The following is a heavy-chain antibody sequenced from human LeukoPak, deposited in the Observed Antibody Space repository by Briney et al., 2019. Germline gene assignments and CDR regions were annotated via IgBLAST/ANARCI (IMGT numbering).Heavy chain of an antibody. Sequence: ASVKVSCKASGYTFTSYYMHWVRQAPGQGLEWMGIINPSGGSTSYAQKFQGRVTMTSDTSTSTVYMELSSLRSEDTAVYYCASLRRVEDYDFWSGSQEFDYWGQGTLVTVSS. J-gene: IGHJ4*02. CDR3: ASLRRVEDYDFWSGSQEFDY. CDR1: GYTFTSYY. D-gene: IGHD3-3*01. CDR2: INPSGGST. V-gene: IGHV1-46*01.